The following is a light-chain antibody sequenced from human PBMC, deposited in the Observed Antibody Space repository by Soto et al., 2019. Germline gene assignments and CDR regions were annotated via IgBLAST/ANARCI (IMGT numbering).Light chain of an antibody. Sequence: EIVLTQSPATLSLSPGERATLSCRASQSVSSYLAWYQQKPGQAPRLLIYDASNRATGIPARFSVSGSGTDFTFTISSLEPEDVAVYYCQQRSNLPPTFGQGTQVEIK. CDR3: QQRSNLPPT. CDR2: DAS. J-gene: IGKJ1*01. V-gene: IGKV3-11*01. CDR1: QSVSSY.